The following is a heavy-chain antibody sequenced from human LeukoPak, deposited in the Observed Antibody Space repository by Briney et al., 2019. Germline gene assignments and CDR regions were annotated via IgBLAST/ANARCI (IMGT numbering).Heavy chain of an antibody. CDR2: ISAYNGNT. D-gene: IGHD3-22*01. CDR1: GGTFSSYA. CDR3: ATVSGYSDAFDI. J-gene: IGHJ3*02. V-gene: IGHV1-18*01. Sequence: ASVKVSCKASGGTFSSYAISWVRQAPGQGLEWMGGISAYNGNTNYAQKLQGRVTMTTDTSTSTAYMELRSLRSDDTAVYYYATVSGYSDAFDIWGQGTMVTVSS.